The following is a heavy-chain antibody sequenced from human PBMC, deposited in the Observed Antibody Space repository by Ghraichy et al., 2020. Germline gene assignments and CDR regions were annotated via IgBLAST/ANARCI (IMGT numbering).Heavy chain of an antibody. D-gene: IGHD6-19*01. V-gene: IGHV4-39*02. CDR3: ARVAISSGWYVDY. CDR2: MYYSGST. CDR1: GGSISSGSYY. J-gene: IGHJ4*02. Sequence: GSLRLSCTVSGGSISSGSYYWGWSRQPPGKGLEWIGSMYYSGSTYYNPSLKSRVTTSVDTSKNQFSLKLSSVTATDTAVYYCARVAISSGWYVDYWGQGTLVTVSS.